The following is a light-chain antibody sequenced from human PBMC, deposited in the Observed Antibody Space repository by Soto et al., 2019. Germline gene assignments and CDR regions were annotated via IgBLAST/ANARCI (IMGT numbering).Light chain of an antibody. V-gene: IGKV3-11*01. CDR2: DAS. Sequence: EIVLTQSPATLSLSPGERATLSCSASQSVSSYLAWYQHKPGQAPRLLIHDASNRATGISARFSGGGSGTDFSLATTSLEPSDFAVDDCQHRRDWPLTFGGGTKLDIK. J-gene: IGKJ4*01. CDR1: QSVSSY. CDR3: QHRRDWPLT.